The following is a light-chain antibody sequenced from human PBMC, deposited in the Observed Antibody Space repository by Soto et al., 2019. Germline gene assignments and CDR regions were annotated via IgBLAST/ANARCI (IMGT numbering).Light chain of an antibody. CDR2: KAS. CDR3: QQFYRYPWT. Sequence: DIQMTQSPSTLSASVGDRVTITCRASQSVDTCLAWYQQKPGKAPHLLIYKASSLEAGIPSRFSGSGSVTEFTFTISSLQPDDFATYYCQQFYRYPWTFGQRTKVVIK. J-gene: IGKJ1*01. V-gene: IGKV1-5*03. CDR1: QSVDTC.